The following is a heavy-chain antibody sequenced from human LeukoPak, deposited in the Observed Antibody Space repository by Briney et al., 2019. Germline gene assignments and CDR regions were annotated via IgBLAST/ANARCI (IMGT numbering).Heavy chain of an antibody. D-gene: IGHD1-26*01. J-gene: IGHJ4*02. V-gene: IGHV4-34*01. CDR2: INHSGST. CDR1: GGSFSGHY. CDR3: ARQDSGSSIDY. Sequence: PSETLSLTCAVYGGSFSGHYWSWIRQPPGKGLEWIGEINHSGSTNYNPSLKSRVTISVDTSKNQFSLKLSSVTAADTAVYYCARQDSGSSIDYWGQGTLVTVSS.